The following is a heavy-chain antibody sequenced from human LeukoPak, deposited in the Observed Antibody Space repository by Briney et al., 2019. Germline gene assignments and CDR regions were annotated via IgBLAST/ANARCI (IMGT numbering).Heavy chain of an antibody. V-gene: IGHV4-4*07. CDR2: IHTSGST. CDR3: ARSQYYYDSSGLSDWFDP. Sequence: SETLSLTCTFSGGSISSYYWSWIRQPAGKGLEWIGRIHTSGSTNYNPSLKSRVTMSVDTSKNHFSLKLSSVTAADTAVYYCARSQYYYDSSGLSDWFDPWGQGTLVTVSS. CDR1: GGSISSYY. D-gene: IGHD3-22*01. J-gene: IGHJ5*02.